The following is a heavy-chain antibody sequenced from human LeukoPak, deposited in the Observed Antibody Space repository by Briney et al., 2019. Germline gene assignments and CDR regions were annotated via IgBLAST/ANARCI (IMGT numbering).Heavy chain of an antibody. CDR2: ISWNSRII. Sequence: GGSLRLSCAASGFISDDYAMYWVRQAPEKGLEWVSGISWNSRIIDYADSVKGQFTISRDNAKGSLYLQMNSLTTEDTAFYYCARLTGGASGNYYFDFWGQGTLVTVSS. CDR3: ARLTGGASGNYYFDF. CDR1: GFISDDYA. J-gene: IGHJ4*02. D-gene: IGHD3-9*01. V-gene: IGHV3-9*02.